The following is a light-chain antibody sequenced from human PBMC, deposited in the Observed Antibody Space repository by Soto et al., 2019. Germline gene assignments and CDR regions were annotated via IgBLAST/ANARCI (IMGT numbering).Light chain of an antibody. Sequence: QSALTQPASVAGSPGQSITISCTGASSDVGSYNLVSWYQQHPGKAPKLMIYEVSQRPSVVSNRFSGSKSGNTASLTISGLQAEDEADYYCCSYAGSGLGVFGGGTKLTVL. CDR2: EVS. J-gene: IGLJ2*01. CDR3: CSYAGSGLGV. CDR1: SSDVGSYNL. V-gene: IGLV2-23*02.